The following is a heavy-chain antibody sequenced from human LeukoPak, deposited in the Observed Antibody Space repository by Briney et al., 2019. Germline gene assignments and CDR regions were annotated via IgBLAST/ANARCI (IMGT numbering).Heavy chain of an antibody. Sequence: ASVKVSCKASGYAFTGYYMHWVRQAPGQGLEWMGWINPNSGGTNYAQKFQGRVTMTRDTSISTAYMELSRLRSEDTAVYYCARGPPSYNWFDPWGQGTLVTVSS. CDR3: ARGPPSYNWFDP. J-gene: IGHJ5*02. CDR2: INPNSGGT. V-gene: IGHV1-2*02. CDR1: GYAFTGYY.